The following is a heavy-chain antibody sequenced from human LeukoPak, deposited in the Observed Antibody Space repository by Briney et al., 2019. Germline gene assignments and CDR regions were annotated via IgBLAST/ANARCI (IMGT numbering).Heavy chain of an antibody. J-gene: IGHJ4*02. Sequence: GASVKVSCKASGYTSTGYLMHWVRQAPGQGLEWMGWINPNSGGTHYAQKFQGRVTMTRDTSISTAYMELSGLTSDDTAVYFCTRDSDSFDYWGQGALVTVSS. CDR1: GYTSTGYL. CDR2: INPNSGGT. CDR3: TRDSDSFDY. V-gene: IGHV1-2*02.